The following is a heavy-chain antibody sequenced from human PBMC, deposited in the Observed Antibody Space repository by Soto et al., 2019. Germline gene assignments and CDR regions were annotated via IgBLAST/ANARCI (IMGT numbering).Heavy chain of an antibody. Sequence: GGSLRLSCAASGFTFSSYWMSWVRQAPGKGLEWVANIKQDGSEKYYVDSVKGRFTISRDNAKNSLYLQMNSLRAEDTAVYYCARDGSEQWLVPYYYGMDVWGKGNTVTVSS. CDR2: IKQDGSEK. CDR1: GFTFSSYW. CDR3: ARDGSEQWLVPYYYGMDV. J-gene: IGHJ6*04. V-gene: IGHV3-7*05. D-gene: IGHD6-19*01.